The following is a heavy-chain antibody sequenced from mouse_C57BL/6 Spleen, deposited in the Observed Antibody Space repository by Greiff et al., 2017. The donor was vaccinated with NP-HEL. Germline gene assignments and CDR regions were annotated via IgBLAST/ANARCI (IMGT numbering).Heavy chain of an antibody. Sequence: DVKLQESGPVLVKPGASVKMSCKASGYTFTDYYMNWVKQSHGKSLEWIGVINPYNGGTSYNQKFKGKATLTVDKSSSTAYMELNSLTSEDSAVYYCARALDIYYAMDYWGQGTSVTVSS. CDR1: GYTFTDYY. CDR2: INPYNGGT. J-gene: IGHJ4*01. V-gene: IGHV1-19*01. CDR3: ARALDIYYAMDY.